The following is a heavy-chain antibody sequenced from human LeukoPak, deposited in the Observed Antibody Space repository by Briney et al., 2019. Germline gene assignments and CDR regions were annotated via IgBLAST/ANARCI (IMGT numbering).Heavy chain of an antibody. CDR1: GGPISSYY. J-gene: IGHJ4*02. CDR3: AREIRDFDYFDY. V-gene: IGHV4-59*01. D-gene: IGHD3/OR15-3a*01. CDR2: IYYSGST. Sequence: SETLSLTCTVSGGPISSYYWSWIRQPPGKGLEWIGYIYYSGSTNYNPSLKSRVTISVDTSKNQFSLKLSSVTAADTAVYYCAREIRDFDYFDYWGQGTLVTVSS.